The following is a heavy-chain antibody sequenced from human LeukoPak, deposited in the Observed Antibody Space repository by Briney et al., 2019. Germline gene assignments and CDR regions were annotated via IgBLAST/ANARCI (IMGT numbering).Heavy chain of an antibody. CDR2: IYYSGST. V-gene: IGHV4-39*01. D-gene: IGHD2-15*01. Sequence: SETLSLTCTVSGGSISSSSYYWGWIRQPPGKGLEWIGSIYYSGSTYYNPSLKSRVTISVDASKNQFSLKLSSVTAADTAVYYCARRLPAASYFDYWGQGTLVTVSS. CDR1: GGSISSSSYY. CDR3: ARRLPAASYFDY. J-gene: IGHJ4*02.